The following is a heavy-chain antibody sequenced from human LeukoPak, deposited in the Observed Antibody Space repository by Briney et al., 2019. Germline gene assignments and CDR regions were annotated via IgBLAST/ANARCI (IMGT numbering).Heavy chain of an antibody. Sequence: GGSLRLSCAASGFIFSSYGMHWVRQAPGKGLEWVAVIWYDGSKKYYADSVKGRFTISRDSSKDTLYLQMNSLRAEDTAVYYCARDSPEGNNWSSEPTFDYWGQGILVTVSS. V-gene: IGHV3-33*01. CDR2: IWYDGSKK. CDR3: ARDSPEGNNWSSEPTFDY. D-gene: IGHD1-1*01. CDR1: GFIFSSYG. J-gene: IGHJ4*02.